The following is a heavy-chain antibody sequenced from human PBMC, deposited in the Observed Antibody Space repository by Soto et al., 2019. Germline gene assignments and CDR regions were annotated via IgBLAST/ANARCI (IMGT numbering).Heavy chain of an antibody. CDR2: IYYSGST. CDR3: ARPGNYGSGSSLYYLDY. CDR1: GGSISSSSYY. D-gene: IGHD3-10*01. J-gene: IGHJ4*02. V-gene: IGHV4-39*01. Sequence: QLQLQESGPGLVKPSETLSLTCTVSGGSISSSSYYWGWIRQPPGKGLEWIGSIYYSGSTYYNPSLKRRVPISVDTSKNQFALKLSSVTAADTAVYYCARPGNYGSGSSLYYLDYWGQGTLVTVSS.